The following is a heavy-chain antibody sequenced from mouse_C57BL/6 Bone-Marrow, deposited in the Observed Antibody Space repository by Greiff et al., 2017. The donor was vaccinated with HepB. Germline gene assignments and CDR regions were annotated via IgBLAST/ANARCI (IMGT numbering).Heavy chain of an antibody. CDR2: IDPANGNT. V-gene: IGHV14-3*01. D-gene: IGHD1-1*01. CDR3: ARGYYGSSYEYYAMDY. Sequence: EVQLQQSVAELVRPGASVKLSCTASGFNIQNTYMHWVKQRPEQGLEWIGRIDPANGNTKYAPKFQGKATITADTSSNTAYLQLSSLTSEDTAIYYCARGYYGSSYEYYAMDYWGQGTSVTVSS. J-gene: IGHJ4*01. CDR1: GFNIQNTY.